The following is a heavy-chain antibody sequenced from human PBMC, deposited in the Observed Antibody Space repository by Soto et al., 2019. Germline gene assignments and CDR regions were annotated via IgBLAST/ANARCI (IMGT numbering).Heavy chain of an antibody. D-gene: IGHD2-8*01. CDR3: ARETLLVYAIGRAQSLGFDP. CDR1: GGSISSSNW. CDR2: IYHSGST. J-gene: IGHJ5*02. Sequence: SETLSLTCAVSGGSISSSNWWSWVRQPPGKGLEWIGEIYHSGSTNYNPSLKSRVTISVDKSKNQFSLKLSSVTAADTAVYYCARETLLVYAIGRAQSLGFDPWGQGALVTVSS. V-gene: IGHV4-4*02.